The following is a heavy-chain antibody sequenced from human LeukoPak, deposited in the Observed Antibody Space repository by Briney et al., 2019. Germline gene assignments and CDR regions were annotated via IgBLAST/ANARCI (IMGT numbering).Heavy chain of an antibody. V-gene: IGHV3-64D*09. CDR3: VKATVTSSYFDYFDS. Sequence: PGGSLRLSCAASGFTFSSYSMNWVRQAPGRGLEYVSAISNNGGHTNYADSVKGRFTISRDNSKNTLYLQMSSLRAEDTAVYYCVKATVTSSYFDYFDSWGQGTRVTVSS. CDR2: ISNNGGHT. J-gene: IGHJ4*02. CDR1: GFTFSSYS. D-gene: IGHD4-17*01.